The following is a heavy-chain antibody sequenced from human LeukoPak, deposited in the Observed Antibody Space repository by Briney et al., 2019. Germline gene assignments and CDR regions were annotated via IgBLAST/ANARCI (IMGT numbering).Heavy chain of an antibody. J-gene: IGHJ1*01. Sequence: GGSLRLSCSASGFTFSSYAMHWVRQAPGRGLQYVSVISGNGVSTSYADSVKGRFTISRDNSKNTVYLQMTSLRAEDTAVYYCVGDGRDGYNIYFHHWGQGTLVTVS. CDR3: VGDGRDGYNIYFHH. D-gene: IGHD5-24*01. V-gene: IGHV3-64D*06. CDR1: GFTFSSYA. CDR2: ISGNGVST.